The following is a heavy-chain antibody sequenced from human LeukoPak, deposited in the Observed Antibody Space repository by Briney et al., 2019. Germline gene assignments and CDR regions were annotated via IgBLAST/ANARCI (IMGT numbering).Heavy chain of an antibody. CDR1: GFTFDDYG. J-gene: IGHJ6*03. D-gene: IGHD3-3*01. V-gene: IGHV3-20*04. CDR2: INWNGGST. CDR3: DSDDRQGFGVWYYYYYYMDV. Sequence: PGGSLRLSCAASGFTFDDYGMSWVRQAPGKGLEWVSGINWNGGSTGYADSVKGRFTISRDNAKNSLYLQMNSLRADDTALYYCDSDDRQGFGVWYYYYYYMDVWGKGTTVTVSS.